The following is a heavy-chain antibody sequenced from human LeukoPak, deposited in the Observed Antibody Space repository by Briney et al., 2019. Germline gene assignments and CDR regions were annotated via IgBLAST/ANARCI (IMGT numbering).Heavy chain of an antibody. Sequence: SVKVSCKASGGTFSSYAISWVRQAPGQGLEWMGGIIPIFGTANYAQKFQGRVTITADESTSTAYMELSSLRSEDTAVYYCARGGYCSGGSCRPAARHAHWGQGTLVTVSS. V-gene: IGHV1-69*13. CDR1: GGTFSSYA. J-gene: IGHJ4*02. D-gene: IGHD2-15*01. CDR2: IIPIFGTA. CDR3: ARGGYCSGGSCRPAARHAH.